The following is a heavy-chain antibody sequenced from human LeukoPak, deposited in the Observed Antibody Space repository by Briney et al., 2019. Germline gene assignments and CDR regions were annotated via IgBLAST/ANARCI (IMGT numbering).Heavy chain of an antibody. CDR2: IIPIFGTA. V-gene: IGHV1-69*06. Sequence: ASVKVSCKASGGTFSSYAISWVRQAPGQGLEWMGGIIPIFGTANYAQKFQGRVTITADKSTSTAYMELSSLRSEDTAVYYCAAQARVSNAFDIWGQGTMVTVSS. CDR1: GGTFSSYA. J-gene: IGHJ3*02. CDR3: AAQARVSNAFDI. D-gene: IGHD6-13*01.